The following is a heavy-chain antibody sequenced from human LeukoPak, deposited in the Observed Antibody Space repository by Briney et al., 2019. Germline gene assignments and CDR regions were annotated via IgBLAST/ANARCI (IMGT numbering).Heavy chain of an antibody. V-gene: IGHV3-11*06. CDR2: ISSSSSYI. Sequence: GGSLRLSCAASGFTFSDYYMSWIRQAPGKGLEWVSSISSSSSYIYYADSVKGRFTISRDNAKNSLYLQMNSLRAEDTAVYYCARDRPPYCGGDCYPYYFDYWGQGTLVTVSS. J-gene: IGHJ4*02. CDR3: ARDRPPYCGGDCYPYYFDY. D-gene: IGHD2-21*02. CDR1: GFTFSDYY.